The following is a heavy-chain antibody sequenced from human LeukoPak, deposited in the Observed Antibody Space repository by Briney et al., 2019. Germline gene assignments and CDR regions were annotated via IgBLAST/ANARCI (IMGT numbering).Heavy chain of an antibody. Sequence: PGGSLRLSCTASGFKFDDYGMTWVRHAPGKGLEWVSAISGSGGSTYYADSVKGRFTISRDNSKNTLYLQMNSLRAEDTAVYYCAKARSARGVISPFDYWGQGTLVTVSS. CDR2: ISGSGGST. CDR3: AKARSARGVISPFDY. J-gene: IGHJ4*02. CDR1: GFKFDDYG. D-gene: IGHD3-10*01. V-gene: IGHV3-23*01.